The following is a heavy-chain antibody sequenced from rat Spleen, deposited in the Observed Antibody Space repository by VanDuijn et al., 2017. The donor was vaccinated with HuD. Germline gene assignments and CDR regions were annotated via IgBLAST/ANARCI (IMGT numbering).Heavy chain of an antibody. CDR2: INYDGTST. J-gene: IGHJ2*01. V-gene: IGHV5-29*01. CDR3: ARHGLGEDY. CDR1: GFSFSKYG. Sequence: EVQLVESGGGLVLPGRSLKLSCATSGFSFSKYGMQWIRQAPGKGLEWVASINYDGTSTYYPDSVKGRFTISRDNAENIVYLQMNSLRCEDTATYYCARHGLGEDYWGQGVMVTVSS. D-gene: IGHD5-1*01.